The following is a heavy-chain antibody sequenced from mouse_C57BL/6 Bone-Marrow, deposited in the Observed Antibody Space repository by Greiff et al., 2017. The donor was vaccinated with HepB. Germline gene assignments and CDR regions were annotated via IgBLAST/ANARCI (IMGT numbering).Heavy chain of an antibody. Sequence: VQLQQPGAELVKPGASVKLSCKASGYTFTSYWMQWVKQRPGQGLEWIGEIDPSDSYTNYNQKFKGKATLTVDTSSSTAYMQLSSLTSEDSAVDYCARDSSGYKAMDYWGQGTSVTVSS. J-gene: IGHJ4*01. CDR2: IDPSDSYT. CDR3: ARDSSGYKAMDY. D-gene: IGHD3-2*02. CDR1: GYTFTSYW. V-gene: IGHV1-50*01.